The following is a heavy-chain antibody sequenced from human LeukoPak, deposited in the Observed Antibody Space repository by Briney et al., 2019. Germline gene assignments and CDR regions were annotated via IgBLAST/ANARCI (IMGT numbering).Heavy chain of an antibody. CDR2: IYSSGST. J-gene: IGHJ4*02. Sequence: SETLSLTCTVSGGSISSSSYYWGWIRQPPGKGLEWIGSIYSSGSTYYNPSLKSRVTISVDTSKNQFSLKLSSVTAADTAVYYCARRLVFSGSYYVKGDFDYWGQGTLVTVSS. CDR3: ARRLVFSGSYYVKGDFDY. D-gene: IGHD1-26*01. CDR1: GGSISSSSYY. V-gene: IGHV4-39*01.